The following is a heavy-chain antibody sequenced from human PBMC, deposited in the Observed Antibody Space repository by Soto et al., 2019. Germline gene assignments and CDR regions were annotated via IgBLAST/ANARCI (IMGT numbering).Heavy chain of an antibody. CDR1: GFPFKDYA. J-gene: IGHJ4*02. V-gene: IGHV3-9*01. CDR3: AKGDFDILTGLDY. D-gene: IGHD3-9*01. Sequence: SLRLSCAGSGFPFKDYAMHWVRQAPGKGLEWVAGISWNSVSIGYADSVKGRFTISRDDAKNSLYLQMNSLRTEDTALYYCAKGDFDILTGLDYWGRGTLVTVSS. CDR2: ISWNSVSI.